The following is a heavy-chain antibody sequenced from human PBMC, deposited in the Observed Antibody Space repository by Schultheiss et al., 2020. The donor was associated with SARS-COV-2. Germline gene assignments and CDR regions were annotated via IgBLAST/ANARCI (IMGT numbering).Heavy chain of an antibody. J-gene: IGHJ3*02. CDR1: GFTFSSYE. Sequence: GGSLRLSCAASGFTFSSYEMNWVRQAPGKGLEWVAVISYDGSNKYYADSVKGRFTISRDNSKNTLYLQMNSLRAEDMAVYYCTTDSHAFDIWGQGTTVTVSS. CDR3: TTDSHAFDI. CDR2: ISYDGSNK. V-gene: IGHV3-30*01.